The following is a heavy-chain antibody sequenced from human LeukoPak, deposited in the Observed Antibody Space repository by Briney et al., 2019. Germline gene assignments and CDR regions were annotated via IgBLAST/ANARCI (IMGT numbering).Heavy chain of an antibody. J-gene: IGHJ4*02. D-gene: IGHD3-10*01. CDR2: ISSNGGST. Sequence: GGSLRLSCAASGFTFSSYSMNWVRQAPGKGLEYVSAISSNGGSTYYADSVKGRFTISRDNSRNTLHLQMSSLRVEDTAVYYCVKDSSSGSYFDYWGQGTLVTVSS. V-gene: IGHV3-64D*06. CDR1: GFTFSSYS. CDR3: VKDSSSGSYFDY.